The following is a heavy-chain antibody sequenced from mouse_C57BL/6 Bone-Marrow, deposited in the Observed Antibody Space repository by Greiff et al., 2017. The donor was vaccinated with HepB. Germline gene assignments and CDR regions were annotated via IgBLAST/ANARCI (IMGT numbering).Heavy chain of an antibody. Sequence: EVMLVESGGGLVKPGGSLKLSCAASGFTFSSYTMSWVRQTPEKRLEWVATISGGGGNTYYPDSVKGRFTISRDNAKNTLYRQMSSLRAEDTALYYCARQLRLYYFDYWGQGTTLTVSS. J-gene: IGHJ2*01. CDR2: ISGGGGNT. CDR1: GFTFSSYT. V-gene: IGHV5-9*01. D-gene: IGHD3-2*02. CDR3: ARQLRLYYFDY.